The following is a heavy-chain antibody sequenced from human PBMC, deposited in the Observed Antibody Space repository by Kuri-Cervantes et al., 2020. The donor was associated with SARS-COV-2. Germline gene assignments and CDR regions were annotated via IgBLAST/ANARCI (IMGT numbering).Heavy chain of an antibody. Sequence: GSLRLSCAVYGGSFSGYYWSWIRQPPGQGLEWIGVINRSGSTNYNPSLTSRVTIAVDTSKTQFSLKLSSVTAADTAVYYCARWVYSYGTGYYGMDVWGQGTMVTVSS. D-gene: IGHD5-18*01. CDR2: INRSGST. J-gene: IGHJ6*02. CDR1: GGSFSGYY. CDR3: ARWVYSYGTGYYGMDV. V-gene: IGHV4-34*01.